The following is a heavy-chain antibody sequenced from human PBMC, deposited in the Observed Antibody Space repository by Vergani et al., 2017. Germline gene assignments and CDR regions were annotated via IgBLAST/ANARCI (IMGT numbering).Heavy chain of an antibody. V-gene: IGHV1-2*02. CDR3: ASYHRDGYNFDYYYYYMDV. CDR1: GYTFTGYY. D-gene: IGHD5-24*01. CDR2: INPNSGGT. Sequence: VQLVQSGAEVKKPGASVKVSCKASGYTFTGYYMHWVRQAPGQGLEWMGWINPNSGGTNYAQKFQGRVTMTRDTSISTAYMELSRLRSDDTAVYYCASYHRDGYNFDYYYYYMDVWGKGTTVTVSS. J-gene: IGHJ6*03.